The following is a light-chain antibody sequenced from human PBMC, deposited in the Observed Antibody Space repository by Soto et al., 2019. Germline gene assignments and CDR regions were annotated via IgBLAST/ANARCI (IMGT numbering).Light chain of an antibody. Sequence: DIQMTQSPSTLSASVADRVTIACRASQALSGYLAWYQRKPGKAPKLLIYDAANLQTGVSSRFSGSGSGTEFTLTSNSLQPDDFATYYCQQYSSYPLTFGGGTKVEIK. CDR2: DAA. CDR3: QQYSSYPLT. J-gene: IGKJ4*01. CDR1: QALSGY. V-gene: IGKV1-5*01.